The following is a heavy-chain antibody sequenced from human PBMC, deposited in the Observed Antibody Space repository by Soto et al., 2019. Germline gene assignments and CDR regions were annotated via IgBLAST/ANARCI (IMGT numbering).Heavy chain of an antibody. V-gene: IGHV3-74*01. D-gene: IGHD5-18*01. J-gene: IGHJ6*02. CDR1: KFTITSYW. CDR3: AREVSHGYVLRGMDV. Sequence: EVQLVESGGGLVQPGGSVRLSCAASKFTITSYWMHWVRQAPGKGLVWVSRINSEGSSISYADAVKGRFTISRDNAKNTLYLQMSSLTVEDTAVYYCAREVSHGYVLRGMDVWGQGTTVTVFS. CDR2: INSEGSSI.